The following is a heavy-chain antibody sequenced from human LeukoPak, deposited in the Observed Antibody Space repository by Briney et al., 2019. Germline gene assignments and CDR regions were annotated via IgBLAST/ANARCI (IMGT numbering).Heavy chain of an antibody. D-gene: IGHD4-11*01. CDR1: GYTLNDIS. Sequence: ASVKVSCKISGYTLNDISMHWVRQPPGKGLEWMGGVDPDDGQRVYAQKFQGRVTMTEDTSTNTAYMELSRLRSEGTAVYFCAAVSGHYTLLDAWGQGALVTVST. J-gene: IGHJ5*02. CDR3: AAVSGHYTLLDA. CDR2: VDPDDGQR. V-gene: IGHV1-24*01.